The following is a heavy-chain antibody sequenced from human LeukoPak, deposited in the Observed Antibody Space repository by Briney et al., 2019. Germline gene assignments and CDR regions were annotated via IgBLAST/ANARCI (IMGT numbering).Heavy chain of an antibody. V-gene: IGHV1-69*06. CDR3: ARDPPRIVGTTIADP. D-gene: IGHD2-21*01. J-gene: IGHJ5*02. Sequence: SVKVSCKASGGTFSSYTISWVRQAPGRGLKWMGGIIPIFGTANYAQKFQGRVTITADKSTSTAYMELRSLRSEDTAVYYCARDPPRIVGTTIADPWGQGTLVTVSS. CDR2: IIPIFGTA. CDR1: GGTFSSYT.